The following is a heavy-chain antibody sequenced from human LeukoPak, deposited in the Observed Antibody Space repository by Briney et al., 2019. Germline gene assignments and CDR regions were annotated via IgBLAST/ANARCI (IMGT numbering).Heavy chain of an antibody. V-gene: IGHV4-59*01. CDR2: IYYSGST. D-gene: IGHD2-2*01. Sequence: PSETLSLTCTVSGGSISSYYWSWIRQPPGEGLEWIGYIYYSGSTNYNPSLKSRVTISVDTSKNQFSLKLSSVTAADTAVYYCARGYQLSLFPDWGQGTLVTVSS. CDR3: ARGYQLSLFPD. CDR1: GGSISSYY. J-gene: IGHJ4*02.